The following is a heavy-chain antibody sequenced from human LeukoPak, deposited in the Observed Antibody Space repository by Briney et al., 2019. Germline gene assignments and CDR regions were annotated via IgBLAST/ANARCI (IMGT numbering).Heavy chain of an antibody. V-gene: IGHV5-51*01. J-gene: IGHJ4*02. CDR2: IYPGDSDT. Sequence: GESLKISCKGSGYSFTTYWIGWVRQMPGKGPEWMGIIYPGDSDTRYSPSFQGQVTISADKSINTAYLQWSTLKASDTAMYYCARSLAYSYGYVDYWGQGTLVTVSS. CDR3: ARSLAYSYGYVDY. D-gene: IGHD5-18*01. CDR1: GYSFTTYW.